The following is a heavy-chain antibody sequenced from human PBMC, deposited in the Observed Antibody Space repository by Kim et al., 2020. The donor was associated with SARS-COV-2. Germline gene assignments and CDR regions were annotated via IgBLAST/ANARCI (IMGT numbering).Heavy chain of an antibody. V-gene: IGHV3-11*05. CDR1: GFTFSDYY. CDR2: ISSSSSYT. CDR3: ARGGVGGLEGIAVAGTNYYYGMDV. Sequence: GGSLRLSCAASGFTFSDYYMSWIRQAPGKGLEWVSYISSSSSYTNYADSVKGRFTISRDNAKNSLYLQMNSLRAEDTAVYYCARGGVGGLEGIAVAGTNYYYGMDVWGQGTTVTVSS. D-gene: IGHD6-19*01. J-gene: IGHJ6*02.